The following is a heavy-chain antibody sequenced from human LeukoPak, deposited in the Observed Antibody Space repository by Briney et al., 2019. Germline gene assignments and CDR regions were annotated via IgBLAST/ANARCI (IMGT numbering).Heavy chain of an antibody. Sequence: ASVKVSCKASGYTFTGYNMHWVRQAPGQVLEWMGRINPNSGGTNYAEKFQGRVTMTKDTSISTAYMELSRLRSDDTAVYYCARVEYCGGDCNFDYWGQGTLVTVSS. CDR1: GYTFTGYN. V-gene: IGHV1-2*06. CDR2: INPNSGGT. D-gene: IGHD2-21*01. J-gene: IGHJ4*02. CDR3: ARVEYCGGDCNFDY.